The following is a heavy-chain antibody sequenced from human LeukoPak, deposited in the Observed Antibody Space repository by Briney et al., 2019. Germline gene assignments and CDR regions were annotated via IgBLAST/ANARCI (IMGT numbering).Heavy chain of an antibody. CDR1: GFTVSSNY. CDR3: YSMIVVEIRVINDY. Sequence: GGSLRLSCAVTGFTVSSNYMSWVRQAPGKGLEWVSVIYSGGSTYYADSVKGRFTISRDNSKNTLYLQMNSLRAEDTAVYYCYSMIVVEIRVINDYWGQGTLVTVSS. J-gene: IGHJ4*02. CDR2: IYSGGST. D-gene: IGHD3-22*01. V-gene: IGHV3-66*01.